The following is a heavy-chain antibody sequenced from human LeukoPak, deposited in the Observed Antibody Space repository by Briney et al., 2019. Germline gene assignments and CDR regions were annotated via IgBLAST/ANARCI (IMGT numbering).Heavy chain of an antibody. J-gene: IGHJ4*02. CDR2: ISVYNGNT. V-gene: IGHV1-18*01. CDR1: GYSFTSYG. CDR3: VREAETRFDY. Sequence: ASVKVSCTASGYSFTSYGISWVRQAPGQGLEWMGWISVYNGNTKYAQRLQGRVTMTTDTSTSTAYMELRSLRADDTAVYYCVREAETRFDYWGQGNLVTVSS.